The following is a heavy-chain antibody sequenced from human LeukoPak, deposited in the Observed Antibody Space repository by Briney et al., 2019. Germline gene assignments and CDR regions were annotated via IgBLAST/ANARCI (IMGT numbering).Heavy chain of an antibody. J-gene: IGHJ4*02. CDR1: GFTFSDYY. D-gene: IGHD6-13*01. Sequence: PGGSLRLSCAASGFTFSDYYMNWIRQAPGKGLEWVSSISGGSRTINYADSVKGRFTTSRDNAKNTLYLQMNSLRAEDTAVYYCAKQDAAAGTGLFDYWGQGTLVTVSS. V-gene: IGHV3-11*01. CDR3: AKQDAAAGTGLFDY. CDR2: ISGGSRTI.